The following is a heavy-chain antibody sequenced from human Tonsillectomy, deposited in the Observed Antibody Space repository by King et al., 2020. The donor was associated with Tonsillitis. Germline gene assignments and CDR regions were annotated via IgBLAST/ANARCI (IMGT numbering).Heavy chain of an antibody. V-gene: IGHV3-30*18. CDR1: GFTFGNYG. D-gene: IGHD3-3*02. CDR3: AKDGIGISDWYFDL. Sequence: VQLVESGGGVVQPGTSLRLSCAASGFTFGNYGMHWVRQAPGKGLEWVAVIAYDASYESYADSVKGRFTISRDNSKNTLYLQMNSLRVEDTAVYYCAKDGIGISDWYFDLWGRGTLVTVSS. J-gene: IGHJ2*01. CDR2: IAYDASYE.